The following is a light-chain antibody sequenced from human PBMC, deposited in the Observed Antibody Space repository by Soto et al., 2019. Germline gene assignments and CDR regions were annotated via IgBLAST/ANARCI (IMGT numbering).Light chain of an antibody. J-gene: IGLJ3*02. CDR2: SNH. V-gene: IGLV1-44*01. Sequence: QPVLTQPPSASGTPRQRVTISCSGSSSNVGSNPVNWYQQVPGTPPKLLIYSNHQRPSGVPDRFSGSKSGTSASLAISGLQSEDEADYFCAAWDDSLNGWVFGGGTKLTVL. CDR3: AAWDDSLNGWV. CDR1: SSNVGSNP.